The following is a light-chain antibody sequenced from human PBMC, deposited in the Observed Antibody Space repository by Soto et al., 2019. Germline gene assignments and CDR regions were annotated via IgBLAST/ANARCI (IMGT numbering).Light chain of an antibody. CDR3: QQYDTWPLT. Sequence: EIVVTQSPGTLAVSTGERATLSCRASQTVSSNFAWYQQTPGQAPRVVIYDASTRATVIPARFSGSGSGTEFTLTISSLQSEDFAVYYCQQYDTWPLTFGGGAKVDIK. V-gene: IGKV3-15*01. CDR2: DAS. J-gene: IGKJ4*01. CDR1: QTVSSN.